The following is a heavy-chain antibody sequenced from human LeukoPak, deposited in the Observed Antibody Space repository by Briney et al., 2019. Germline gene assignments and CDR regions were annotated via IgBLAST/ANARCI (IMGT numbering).Heavy chain of an antibody. V-gene: IGHV4-39*07. CDR2: ISSSKGA. D-gene: IGHD6-13*01. J-gene: IGHJ4*02. CDR3: ARGLVDHELPKGYIDY. Sequence: SETLSLTCTVSGASIGSNTYFWDWIRQPPGKGLEWIGTISSSKGAYYNTSFKSRVTMSLDTSKSQFSLKLTSVAAADTAVYFCARGLVDHELPKGYIDYWGQGTLVTVSS. CDR1: GASIGSNTYF.